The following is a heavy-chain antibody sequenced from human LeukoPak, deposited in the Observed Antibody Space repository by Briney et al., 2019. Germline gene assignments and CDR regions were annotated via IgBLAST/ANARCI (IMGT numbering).Heavy chain of an antibody. V-gene: IGHV3-21*01. Sequence: GGSLRLSCAASGFTLSSYAMHWVRQAPGKGLEWVSSISSSSSYIYYADSVKGRFTISRDNAKNSLYLQMNSLRAEDTAVYYCAKAPVGGYGGNLEYFQHWGQGTLVTVSS. CDR2: ISSSSSYI. J-gene: IGHJ1*01. CDR3: AKAPVGGYGGNLEYFQH. D-gene: IGHD4-23*01. CDR1: GFTLSSYA.